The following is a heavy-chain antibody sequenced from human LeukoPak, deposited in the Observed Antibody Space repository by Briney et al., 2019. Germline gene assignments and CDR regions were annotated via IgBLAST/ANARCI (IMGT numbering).Heavy chain of an antibody. CDR3: PKDRAMGTQFYFYGMDV. CDR2: ISYDGSNK. V-gene: IGHV3-30*18. CDR1: GFTFSSYG. D-gene: IGHD7-27*01. J-gene: IGHJ6*02. Sequence: GGSLRLSCAASGFTFSSYGMHWVRQAPGKGLEWVAVISYDGSNKYYADSVKGRFTISRDNSKNTLYLQMNSLRAEDTAVYYCPKDRAMGTQFYFYGMDVWGQGTTVTVSS.